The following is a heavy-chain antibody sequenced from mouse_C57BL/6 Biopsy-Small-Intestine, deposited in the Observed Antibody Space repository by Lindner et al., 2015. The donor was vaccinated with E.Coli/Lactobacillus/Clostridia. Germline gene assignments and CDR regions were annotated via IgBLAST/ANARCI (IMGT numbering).Heavy chain of an antibody. CDR3: AEYDYDAGIFDY. Sequence: VQLQESGPGLVKPGASVKISCKASGYAFSNSWMNWVKQRPGKGLEWIGRIFPGDGDTNYNGKFKGKATLTADKSSSTAYMQLSSLTSEDSAVYFCAEYDYDAGIFDYWGQGTTLTVSS. V-gene: IGHV1-82*01. J-gene: IGHJ2*01. CDR1: GYAFSNSW. CDR2: IFPGDGDT. D-gene: IGHD2-4*01.